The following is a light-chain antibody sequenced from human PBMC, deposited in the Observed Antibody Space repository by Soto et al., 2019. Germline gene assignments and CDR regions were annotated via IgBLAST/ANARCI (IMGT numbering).Light chain of an antibody. CDR1: ETIRTS. CDR2: AAS. V-gene: IGKV1-39*01. CDR3: QQSYRTPYS. Sequence: DIQMTQSPSSLSASVGDSVTITCRASETIRTSFNWYQQKPGQAPKLLIYAASSLQRGVPSRFSGSGSGTDFTITISSLQPEDFATYYCQQSYRTPYSFGQGTKVDNK. J-gene: IGKJ2*03.